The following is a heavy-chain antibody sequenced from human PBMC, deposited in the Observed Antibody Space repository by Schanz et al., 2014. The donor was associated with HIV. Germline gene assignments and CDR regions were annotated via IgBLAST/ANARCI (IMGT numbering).Heavy chain of an antibody. J-gene: IGHJ4*02. CDR2: ISHNGKND. Sequence: QVQLVESGGGVVQPGKSLRLSCAASGFTFSTNDMHWVRQLPGKGLEWLAVISHNGKNDYYAGSVKGRFTISRDNSKNTLDLQMNNLKPEDTAVYYCAKAGLFFGQLWLGFFDYWGQGAQVTVSS. D-gene: IGHD3-10*01. CDR3: AKAGLFFGQLWLGFFDY. CDR1: GFTFSTND. V-gene: IGHV3-30*18.